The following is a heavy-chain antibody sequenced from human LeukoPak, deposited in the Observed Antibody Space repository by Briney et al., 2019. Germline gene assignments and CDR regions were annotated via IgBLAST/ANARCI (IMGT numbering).Heavy chain of an antibody. J-gene: IGHJ4*02. Sequence: QPGGSLRLSCAASGFTFNTYWMSWVRQAPGKGLEWLANIKEDGTRDYYVESVKGRFTISKDNAKPSLYLQVNSLRAEDTAVYYRARDTKAGYFDLWGQGTLVTVSS. CDR2: IKEDGTRD. CDR1: GFTFNTYW. CDR3: ARDTKAGYFDL. V-gene: IGHV3-7*01.